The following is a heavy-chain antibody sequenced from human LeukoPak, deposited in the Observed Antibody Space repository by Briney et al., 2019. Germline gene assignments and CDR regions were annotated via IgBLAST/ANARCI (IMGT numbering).Heavy chain of an antibody. CDR2: INPNSGGT. Sequence: ASVKVSCKASGYTFTGYYMHWVRQAPGQGLEWMGWINPNSGGTNYAQKFQGRVTMTRDTSISTAYMELCRLRSDDTAVYYCARDGVAAAPWGESWFDPWGQGTLVTVSS. J-gene: IGHJ5*02. CDR1: GYTFTGYY. CDR3: ARDGVAAAPWGESWFDP. V-gene: IGHV1-2*02. D-gene: IGHD6-13*01.